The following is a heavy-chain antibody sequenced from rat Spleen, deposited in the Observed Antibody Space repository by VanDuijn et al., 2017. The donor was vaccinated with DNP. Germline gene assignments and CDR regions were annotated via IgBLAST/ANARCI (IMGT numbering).Heavy chain of an antibody. V-gene: IGHV5-25*01. CDR2: ITSSGGDT. D-gene: IGHD4-2*01. Sequence: EVQLVESGGGLVQPGRSLKLSCAASGLTFSNYNMAWVRQVPGKGLEWIASITSSGGDTYYPDSVKGRFTVSRDNAKSILYLQMNSLRSEDTATYYCTRATGFDYWGQGVMVTVSS. CDR1: GLTFSNYN. CDR3: TRATGFDY. J-gene: IGHJ2*01.